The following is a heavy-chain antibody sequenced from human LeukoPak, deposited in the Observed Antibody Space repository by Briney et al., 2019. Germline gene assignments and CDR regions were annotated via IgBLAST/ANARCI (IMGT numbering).Heavy chain of an antibody. CDR3: AKGGQQLVIDY. V-gene: IGHV3-48*03. Sequence: PGGSLRLSCAAFGFTFSSYEMNWVRQAPGKGLEWVSYISSSGSTIYYADSVKGRFTISRDNAKNSLYLQMNSLRAEDTAVYYCAKGGQQLVIDYWGQGTLVTVSS. J-gene: IGHJ4*02. CDR1: GFTFSSYE. D-gene: IGHD6-13*01. CDR2: ISSSGSTI.